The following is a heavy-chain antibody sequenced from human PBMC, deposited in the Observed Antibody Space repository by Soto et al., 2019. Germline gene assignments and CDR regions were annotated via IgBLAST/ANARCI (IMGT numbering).Heavy chain of an antibody. CDR2: IYYSGST. CDR1: GGSISSSSYY. CDR3: ASKDYGDYSYFDY. J-gene: IGHJ4*02. V-gene: IGHV4-39*01. Sequence: PSETLSLTCTVSGGSISSSSYYWGWIRQPPGKGLEWIGSIYYSGSTYYNPSLKSRVTISVGTSKNQFSLKLSSVTAADTAVYYCASKDYGDYSYFDYWGQGTLVTVSS. D-gene: IGHD4-17*01.